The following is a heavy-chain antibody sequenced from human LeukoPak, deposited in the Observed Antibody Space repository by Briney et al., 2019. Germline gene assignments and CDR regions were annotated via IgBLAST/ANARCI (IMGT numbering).Heavy chain of an antibody. J-gene: IGHJ4*02. CDR2: VKSKTAGGAT. CDR3: RFSSGNYRGGY. V-gene: IGHV3-15*01. CDR1: GFTSGFTFSDAW. D-gene: IGHD3-3*01. Sequence: GGSLRLSCAASGFTSGFTFSDAWMNWIRQAPGKGLEWVGRVKSKTAGGATDYAAPVKGRFTISRDDSKNTLYLQMNSLKTEDTAVYYCRFSSGNYRGGYWGQGTQVTVSS.